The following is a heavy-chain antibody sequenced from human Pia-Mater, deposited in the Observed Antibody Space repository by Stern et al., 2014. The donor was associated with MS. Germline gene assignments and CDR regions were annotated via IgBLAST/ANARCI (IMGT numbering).Heavy chain of an antibody. CDR2: IIPLFGTA. CDR3: ARDGDFGSNYGMDV. CDR1: GGTFSRYG. V-gene: IGHV1-69*06. Sequence: QLVQSGAELKKPGSSVKVSCKASGGTFSRYGISWVRQAPGQGLEWMGGIIPLFGTANYARRFQGRVTMTADISTSTAYMELSSLRSEDTAVYYCARDGDFGSNYGMDVWGQGTTVTVAS. J-gene: IGHJ6*02. D-gene: IGHD2-21*02.